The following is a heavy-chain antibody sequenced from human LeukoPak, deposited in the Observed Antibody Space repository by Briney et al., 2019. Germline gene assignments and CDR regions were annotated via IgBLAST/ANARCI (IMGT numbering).Heavy chain of an antibody. D-gene: IGHD2-8*01. V-gene: IGHV4-4*07. CDR2: IYTSGST. CDR1: GGSISSYY. J-gene: IGHJ4*02. CDR3: ARARGVCTNCVCYRAYYFDY. Sequence: SETLSLTCTVSGGSISSYYWSWIRQPAGKGLEWIGRIYTSGSTNYNPSLKSRVTVSVDTSKNQFSLKLRSVTATDTALYYCARARGVCTNCVCYRAYYFDYWGQGTLVTVPS.